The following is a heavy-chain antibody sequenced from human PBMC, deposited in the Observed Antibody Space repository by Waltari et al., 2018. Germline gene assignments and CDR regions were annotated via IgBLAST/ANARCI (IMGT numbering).Heavy chain of an antibody. Sequence: QVQLVQSGAEVKKPGSSVKVSCKASGGTFSSYTISWGRQAPGQGLEWMGRIIPILGIANYAQKFQGRVTITADKSTSTAYMELSSLRSEDTAVYYCARAGGVGAVIPWGQGTLVTVSS. CDR2: IIPILGIA. CDR3: ARAGGVGAVIP. D-gene: IGHD1-26*01. CDR1: GGTFSSYT. V-gene: IGHV1-69*02. J-gene: IGHJ5*02.